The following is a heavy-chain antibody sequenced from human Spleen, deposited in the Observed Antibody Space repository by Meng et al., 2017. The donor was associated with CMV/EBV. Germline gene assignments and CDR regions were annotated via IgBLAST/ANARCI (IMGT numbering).Heavy chain of an antibody. CDR1: GITFSKSW. CDR2: IKEDGNEK. D-gene: IGHD5-18*01. CDR3: AKARFTAMVTYLDY. Sequence: GESLKISCVASGITFSKSWMTWVRQTPGKGLEWVANIKEDGNEKNYVDSVKGRFTISRDNAKNSLYLQMNSLRAEDTAVYYCAKARFTAMVTYLDYWGQGTLVTVSS. J-gene: IGHJ4*02. V-gene: IGHV3-7*03.